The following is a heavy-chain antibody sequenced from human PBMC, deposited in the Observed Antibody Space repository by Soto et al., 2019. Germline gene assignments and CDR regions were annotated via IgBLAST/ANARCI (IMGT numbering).Heavy chain of an antibody. J-gene: IGHJ6*03. Sequence: PSETLSLTCTVSGGSISSYYWSWIRQPPGKRLEWIGYSYYSGSTNYNPSLKSRVTISVDTSKNQFSLKLSSVTAADTAVYYCAREKFTTVTTAPVVYYYYYMDVWGKGTTVTVSS. CDR2: SYYSGST. V-gene: IGHV4-59*01. CDR1: GGSISSYY. D-gene: IGHD4-17*01. CDR3: AREKFTTVTTAPVVYYYYYMDV.